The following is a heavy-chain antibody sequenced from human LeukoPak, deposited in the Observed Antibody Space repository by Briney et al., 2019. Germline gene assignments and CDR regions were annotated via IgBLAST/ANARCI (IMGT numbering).Heavy chain of an antibody. CDR2: ISGSGGST. CDR3: AKSYYYGSGSYYIGAFDM. V-gene: IGHV3-23*01. Sequence: GGSLRLSCAASGFTFSSYGMCWVRQAPGKGLEWVSAISGSGGSTYYADSVKGRFTISRDNSKNTLYLQMNSLRAEDTAVYYCAKSYYYGSGSYYIGAFDMWGQGTMVTVSS. J-gene: IGHJ3*02. D-gene: IGHD3-10*01. CDR1: GFTFSSYG.